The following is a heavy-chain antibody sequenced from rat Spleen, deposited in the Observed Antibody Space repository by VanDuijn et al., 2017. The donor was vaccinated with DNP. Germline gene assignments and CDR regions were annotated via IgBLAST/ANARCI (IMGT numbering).Heavy chain of an antibody. D-gene: IGHD4-3*01. V-gene: IGHV5S10*01. J-gene: IGHJ2*01. CDR1: GFTFSDYN. CDR3: TTDRKFL. CDR2: IVHDGSRT. Sequence: EVQLVESGGGLVQPGRSLKLSCAASGFTFSDYNMAWVRQAPKKGLEWVATIVHDGSRTYYQDSVKGRFTISRDNAKSSLYLQMDSLRSEDTATYYCTTDRKFLWGQGVMVTVSS.